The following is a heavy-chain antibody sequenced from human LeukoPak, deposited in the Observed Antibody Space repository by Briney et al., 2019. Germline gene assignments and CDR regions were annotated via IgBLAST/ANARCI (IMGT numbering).Heavy chain of an antibody. CDR2: ISSSSSYI. D-gene: IGHD3-22*01. J-gene: IGHJ5*02. Sequence: PGGSLRLSCAASGFTFSSYSMNWVRQAPGKGLEWVSSISSSSSYIYYADSVKGRFTISRDNAKNSLYLQMNSLRAEDTAVYYCAKGSSGYLNWFDPWGQGTLVTVSS. CDR3: AKGSSGYLNWFDP. CDR1: GFTFSSYS. V-gene: IGHV3-21*04.